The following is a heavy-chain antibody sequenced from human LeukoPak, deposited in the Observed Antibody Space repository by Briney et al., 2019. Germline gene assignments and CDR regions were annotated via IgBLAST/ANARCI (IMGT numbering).Heavy chain of an antibody. J-gene: IGHJ4*02. V-gene: IGHV3-11*04. CDR2: INHNGEAI. D-gene: IGHD3-9*01. CDR3: ARDYDWAFDF. Sequence: GGSLRLSCAASGFTFSDYYMSWIRQAPGKGLEWIAYINHNGEAIYYPDFVKGRFIISRDNAKNSLFLQMNDLRDEDTAVYYCARDYDWAFDFWGQGTRVTVSS. CDR1: GFTFSDYY.